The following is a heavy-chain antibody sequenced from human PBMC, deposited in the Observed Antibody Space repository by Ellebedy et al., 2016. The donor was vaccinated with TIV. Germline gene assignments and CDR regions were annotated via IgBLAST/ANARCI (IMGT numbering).Heavy chain of an antibody. D-gene: IGHD1-26*01. J-gene: IGHJ6*02. CDR2: ISGYSGNR. Sequence: AASVKVSCKASGYTFTSYGFSWVRQAPGQGLEWMEWISGYSGNRNYAQKLQGRVTMTTDTSTNTAYMELRSLRSDDTAVYFCARGSGSYTYGMDVWGQGTTVTVS. V-gene: IGHV1-18*01. CDR3: ARGSGSYTYGMDV. CDR1: GYTFTSYG.